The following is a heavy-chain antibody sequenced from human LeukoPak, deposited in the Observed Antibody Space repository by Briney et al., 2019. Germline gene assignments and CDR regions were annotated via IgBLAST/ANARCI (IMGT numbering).Heavy chain of an antibody. CDR1: EFTLSSYE. V-gene: IGHV3-48*03. CDR2: ISSSGSSI. CDR3: AREGALTVTKDAFDI. Sequence: PGGSLGLSCAASEFTLSSYEMNWVCQAPGKGLEWVSYISSSGSSIYYADSVKGRFTISRDNAKNSLYLQMNSLRAEDTAVYYCAREGALTVTKDAFDIWGQGTMVTVSS. J-gene: IGHJ3*02. D-gene: IGHD4-17*01.